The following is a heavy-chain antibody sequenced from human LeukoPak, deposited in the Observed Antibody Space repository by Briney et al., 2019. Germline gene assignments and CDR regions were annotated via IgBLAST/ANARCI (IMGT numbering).Heavy chain of an antibody. D-gene: IGHD5-18*01. J-gene: IGHJ4*02. CDR1: GASISEYY. CDR3: ARGLDTAKVGY. CDR2: IPPSGST. V-gene: IGHV4-4*08. Sequence: SETLSLTCTVSGASISEYYWTCIRQPPGKGLEWLALIPPSGSTYSNPSVRSRGTVSVDTPKNQFSLTLSSVTAADTAMYFCARGLDTAKVGYWGEGTLVTVSS.